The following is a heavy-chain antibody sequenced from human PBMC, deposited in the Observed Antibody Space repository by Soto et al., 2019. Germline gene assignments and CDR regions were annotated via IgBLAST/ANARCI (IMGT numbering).Heavy chain of an antibody. D-gene: IGHD4-17*01. CDR1: GGSFSGYY. CDR3: ARDTGYGANSWLDS. V-gene: IGHV4-34*01. CDR2: INHSGSA. J-gene: IGHJ5*01. Sequence: QVQLQQWGAGLLKPSETLSLTCAVYGGSFSGYYWSWIRQPPGKGLEWIGKINHSGSANYNPSLESRLTISVDTSKNQFSLEVRSVTAADTAVYYCARDTGYGANSWLDSWGQGTLVTVSS.